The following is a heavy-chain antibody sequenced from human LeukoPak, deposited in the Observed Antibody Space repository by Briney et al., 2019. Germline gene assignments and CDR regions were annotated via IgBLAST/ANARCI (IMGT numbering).Heavy chain of an antibody. CDR3: ARGVYGSPFDY. Sequence: KPSETLSLTCAVYGGSFSGYYWSWIRQPPGKGLEWIGEINHSGSTNYNPSLKSQVTISVDTSKNQFSLKLSSVTAADTAVYYCARGVYGSPFDYWGQGTLVTVSS. J-gene: IGHJ4*02. D-gene: IGHD3-16*01. V-gene: IGHV4-34*01. CDR2: INHSGST. CDR1: GGSFSGYY.